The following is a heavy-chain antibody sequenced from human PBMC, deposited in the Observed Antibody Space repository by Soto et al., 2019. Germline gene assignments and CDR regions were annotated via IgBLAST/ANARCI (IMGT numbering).Heavy chain of an antibody. CDR3: VHRTKVTSDDY. J-gene: IGHJ4*02. V-gene: IGHV2-5*02. CDR1: GFSLTTNRVV. Sequence: SGPTLVNPTQTLTLTCTFSGFSLTTNRVVGGWVRQPPGKAPSWLAFIYGDDDKRYSPSLWSRLTITKDTSKNQVVLTMTNLDPVDTATYYCVHRTKVTSDDYWGRGTLVTVSS. CDR2: IYGDDDK. D-gene: IGHD4-17*01.